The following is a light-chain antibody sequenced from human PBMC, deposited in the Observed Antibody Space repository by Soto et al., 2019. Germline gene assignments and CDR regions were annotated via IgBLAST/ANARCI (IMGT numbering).Light chain of an antibody. Sequence: QPVLTQSPSASASLGASVKLTCTLSSGHSSYAIAWHQQQPEKGPRYLMKLNSDGSHSKGDGTPDRFSDSSSGAERYLTISSLQSEDEADYYCQTWGTGILVFGGGTKLTVL. CDR1: SGHSSYA. V-gene: IGLV4-69*01. CDR2: LNSDGSH. J-gene: IGLJ2*01. CDR3: QTWGTGILV.